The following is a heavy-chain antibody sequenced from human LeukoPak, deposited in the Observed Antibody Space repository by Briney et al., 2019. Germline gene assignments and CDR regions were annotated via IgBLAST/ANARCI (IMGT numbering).Heavy chain of an antibody. J-gene: IGHJ4*02. V-gene: IGHV1-46*01. CDR2: INPSGNST. CDR1: GYTFTNYY. D-gene: IGHD2/OR15-2a*01. Sequence: ASVKVSCKASGYTFTNYYMHWVRQAPGQGLEWMGIINPSGNSTGYEQKFQDRVTMTRETSTRTVYMELSSLRSEDTAVYYCARGYSSTYRIDYWGQGTLVTVSS. CDR3: ARGYSSTYRIDY.